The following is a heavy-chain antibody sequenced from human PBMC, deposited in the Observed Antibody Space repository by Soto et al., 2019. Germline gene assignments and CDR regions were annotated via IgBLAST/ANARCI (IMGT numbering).Heavy chain of an antibody. CDR2: IYSGGNP. CDR1: GFSVGGNY. J-gene: IGHJ4*02. V-gene: IGHV3-53*01. D-gene: IGHD2-21*01. Sequence: EERLVQSGGGLVQPGGYLRLSCAASGFSVGGNYMSWVRQAPGKGLELVSLIYSGGNPFYADSMKGRFTLSRDNSNNMLYLQMDCLRAEDTAVYYCARGPNSDCWGQGTLVIVSS. CDR3: ARGPNSDC.